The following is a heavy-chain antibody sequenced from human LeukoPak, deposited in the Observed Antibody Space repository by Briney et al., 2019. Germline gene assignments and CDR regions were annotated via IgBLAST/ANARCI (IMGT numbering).Heavy chain of an antibody. CDR2: VDPEDGET. J-gene: IGHJ4*02. D-gene: IGHD5-12*01. CDR3: ATLNRGCSGYEADY. Sequence: ASVKVSCKVSGYTFTDYYMHWVQQAPGKGLEWMGLVDPEDGETIYAEKFQGRVTITTDTSTDTAYMELSSLRSEDTAVYYCATLNRGCSGYEADYWGQGTLVTVSS. V-gene: IGHV1-69-2*01. CDR1: GYTFTDYY.